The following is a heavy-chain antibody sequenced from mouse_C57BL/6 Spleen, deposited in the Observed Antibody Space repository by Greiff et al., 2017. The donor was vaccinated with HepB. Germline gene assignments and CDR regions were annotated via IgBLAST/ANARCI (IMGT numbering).Heavy chain of an antibody. J-gene: IGHJ4*01. CDR2: ISSGSSTI. V-gene: IGHV5-17*01. Sequence: EVQGVESGGGLVKPGGSLKLSCAASGFTFSDYGMHWVRQAPEKGLEWVAYISSGSSTIYYADTVKGRFTISRDNAKNTLFLQMTSLRSEDTAMYYWARRGYDYDNDAMDYWGQGTSVTVSS. CDR1: GFTFSDYG. D-gene: IGHD2-4*01. CDR3: ARRGYDYDNDAMDY.